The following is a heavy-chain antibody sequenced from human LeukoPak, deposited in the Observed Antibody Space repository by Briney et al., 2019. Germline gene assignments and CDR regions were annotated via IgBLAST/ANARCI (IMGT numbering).Heavy chain of an antibody. J-gene: IGHJ4*02. CDR3: ARHEPRNSPFDY. Sequence: SETLSLTCAVSGAPISRSTYYWGWTRQTPGKGLEWIASIYYTGTIVYNPSLESRVTMSVDMSKNHFSLKLRSVTAADTAVYYCARHEPRNSPFDYWGQGTLVTVSS. D-gene: IGHD1-14*01. CDR2: IYYTGTI. V-gene: IGHV4-39*01. CDR1: GAPISRSTYY.